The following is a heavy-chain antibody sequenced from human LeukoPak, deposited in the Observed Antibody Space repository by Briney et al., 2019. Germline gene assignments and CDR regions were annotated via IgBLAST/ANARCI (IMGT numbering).Heavy chain of an antibody. V-gene: IGHV3-74*01. CDR1: GFHFNRYR. D-gene: IGHD5-18*01. J-gene: IGHJ4*02. Sequence: GGSLTLSCAASGFHFNRYRMHWVRQAPGKGLVGVSRINSDGSRTSYADSVKGRFTISRNNAKNTLYLQMNSLRAEDTAVYYCARDTRRDTAIGHWGQGTLVTVSS. CDR2: INSDGSRT. CDR3: ARDTRRDTAIGH.